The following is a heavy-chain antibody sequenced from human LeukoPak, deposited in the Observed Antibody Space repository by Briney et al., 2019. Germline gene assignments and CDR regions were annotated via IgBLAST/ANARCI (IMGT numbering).Heavy chain of an antibody. D-gene: IGHD3-22*01. Sequence: SETLSLTCTVSGGSISSYYWSWIRQPPGKRLEWIGYIYYSGSTNYNPSLKSRVTISVDTSKNQFSLKLSSVTAADTAVYYCARRRVGMIAPSGAFDIWGQGTMVTVSS. CDR1: GGSISSYY. J-gene: IGHJ3*02. CDR3: ARRRVGMIAPSGAFDI. CDR2: IYYSGST. V-gene: IGHV4-59*08.